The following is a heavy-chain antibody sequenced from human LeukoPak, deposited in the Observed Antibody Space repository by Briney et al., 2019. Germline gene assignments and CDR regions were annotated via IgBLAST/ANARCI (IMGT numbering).Heavy chain of an antibody. Sequence: GGSLRLSCTASGFTFGDYAMSWVRQAPGKGLEWVGFIRSKTRGGTTEYAASVKGRFTISRDDSRSIAYLQMSSLKTEDTAVYYCARAGTMVRGVRFDYWGQGTLVTVSS. J-gene: IGHJ4*02. CDR1: GFTFGDYA. CDR2: IRSKTRGGTT. CDR3: ARAGTMVRGVRFDY. D-gene: IGHD3-10*01. V-gene: IGHV3-49*04.